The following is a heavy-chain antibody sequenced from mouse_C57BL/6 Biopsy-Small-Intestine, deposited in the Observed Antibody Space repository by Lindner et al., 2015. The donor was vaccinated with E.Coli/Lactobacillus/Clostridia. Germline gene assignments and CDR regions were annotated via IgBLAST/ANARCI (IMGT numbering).Heavy chain of an antibody. Sequence: EVQLQESGGGLVKPGGSLKLSCAASGFTFSDYGMHWVRQAPEKGLEWVSYISSGSSTIYYADTVKGRFTISRDNAKSTLFLQMTSLRSEDTAMYYCARGTGRGLDYWGQGTTLTVSS. D-gene: IGHD3-3*01. CDR2: ISSGSSTI. J-gene: IGHJ2*01. V-gene: IGHV5-17*01. CDR3: ARGTGRGLDY. CDR1: GFTFSDYG.